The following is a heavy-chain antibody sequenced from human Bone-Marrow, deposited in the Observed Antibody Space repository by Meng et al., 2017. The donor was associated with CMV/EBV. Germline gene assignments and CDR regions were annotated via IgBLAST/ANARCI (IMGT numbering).Heavy chain of an antibody. J-gene: IGHJ3*02. CDR1: VSKFDDYG. V-gene: IGHV3-20*04. Sequence: GESLKISCEVPVSKFDDYGMSWVRQVPGKGLEWVSDINWNGGKTGYVDSVKGRFTISRDNAKNTLYLQMNSLRAEDTAVYYCARERTTAVNDAFDIWGQGTMVTVSS. CDR3: ARERTTAVNDAFDI. CDR2: INWNGGKT. D-gene: IGHD1-7*01.